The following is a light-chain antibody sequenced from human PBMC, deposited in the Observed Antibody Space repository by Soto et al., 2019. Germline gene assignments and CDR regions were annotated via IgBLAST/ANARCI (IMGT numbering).Light chain of an antibody. CDR1: QSISSW. J-gene: IGKJ1*01. V-gene: IGKV1-5*01. CDR3: LPDYNYPQT. CDR2: AAY. Sequence: DIQITQSPSTLFASVGDRGTMTLRASQSISSWLAWYQQKPGKAPKLLIYAAYSLQSGVTSRFSGRGSGTDFTLTISSLQPEDFATYYCLPDYNYPQTVGQGTKVEIK.